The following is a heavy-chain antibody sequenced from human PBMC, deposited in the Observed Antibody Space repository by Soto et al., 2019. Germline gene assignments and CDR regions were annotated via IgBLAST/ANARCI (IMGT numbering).Heavy chain of an antibody. CDR1: GDRVSSSSTT. CDR3: VRLIGNSQLDS. V-gene: IGHV6-1*01. Sequence: QTLSLTCAISGDRVSSSSTTWNWIRQSPSRGLEWLGRTYYRSKWYNDYAVSVKSRIIINPDRSNNQLSLQLNAVTPGGAAVDYCVRLIGNSQLDSSGQGTLVTFSS. CDR2: TYYRSKWYN. D-gene: IGHD2-8*01. J-gene: IGHJ5*01.